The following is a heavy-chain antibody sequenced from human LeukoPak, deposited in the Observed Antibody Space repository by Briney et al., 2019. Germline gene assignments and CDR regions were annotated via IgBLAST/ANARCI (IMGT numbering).Heavy chain of an antibody. J-gene: IGHJ2*01. CDR3: ARSIVVVVAATVGYFDL. CDR1: GYSISSGYY. D-gene: IGHD2-15*01. CDR2: IYHSGST. Sequence: KSSETLSLTCTVSGYSISSGYYWGWIRQPPGKGLEWIGSIYHSGSTYYNPSLKSRVTISVDTSKNQFSLKLSSVTAADTAVYYCARSIVVVVAATVGYFDLWGRGTLVTVSS. V-gene: IGHV4-38-2*02.